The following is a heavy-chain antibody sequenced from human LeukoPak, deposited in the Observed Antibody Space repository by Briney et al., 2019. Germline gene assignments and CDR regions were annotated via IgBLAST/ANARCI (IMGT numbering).Heavy chain of an antibody. CDR3: TKRVVDASYFDS. Sequence: GGSLRLSCAASGFTFSSYAMTWVRQTPGKGLEWVSAISPSSSSTYYANSVKGRFTISRDNSKNTLYLLMNSLRAEDTAVYYCTKRVVDASYFDSWGQGTLVTVSS. CDR1: GFTFSSYA. V-gene: IGHV3-23*01. J-gene: IGHJ4*02. D-gene: IGHD2-15*01. CDR2: ISPSSSST.